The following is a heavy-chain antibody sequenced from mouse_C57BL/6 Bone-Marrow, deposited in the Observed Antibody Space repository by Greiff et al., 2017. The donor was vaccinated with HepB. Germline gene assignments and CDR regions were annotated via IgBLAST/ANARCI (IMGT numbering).Heavy chain of an antibody. J-gene: IGHJ1*03. CDR2: ISYSGST. V-gene: IGHV3-8*01. Sequence: EVQRVESGPGLAKPSQTLSLTCSVTGYSITSDYWNWIRKFPGNKLEYMGYISYSGSTYYNPSLKSRISITRDTSKNQYYLQLNSVTTEDTATYYCARSPHYGSSYWYFDVWGTGTTVTVSS. CDR1: GYSITSDY. D-gene: IGHD1-1*01. CDR3: ARSPHYGSSYWYFDV.